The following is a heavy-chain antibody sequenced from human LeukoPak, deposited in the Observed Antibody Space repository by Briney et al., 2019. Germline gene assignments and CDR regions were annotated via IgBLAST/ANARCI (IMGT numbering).Heavy chain of an antibody. D-gene: IGHD2/OR15-2a*01. V-gene: IGHV4-4*02. CDR2: IHRDGRT. CDR1: GVSISSSEW. J-gene: IGHJ4*02. Sequence: PSETLSLTCAVSGVSISSSEWWIWVRPPPGQGLEWIGEIHRDGRTRYNPSLKSRVTMSMDYSKNQFSLSVTSVTAADTAIYYCSNAHFRGYWGQGTPVTVSS. CDR3: SNAHFRGY.